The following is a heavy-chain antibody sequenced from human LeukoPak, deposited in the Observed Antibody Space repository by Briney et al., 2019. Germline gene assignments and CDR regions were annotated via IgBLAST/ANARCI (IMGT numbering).Heavy chain of an antibody. CDR1: GGSFGGYY. CDR2: INHSGST. J-gene: IGHJ4*02. Sequence: NPSETLSLTCAVYGGSFGGYYWSWIRQPPGKGLEWIGEINHSGSTNYNPSLKSRVTISVDTSKNQFSLKLSSVTAADTAVYYCARGLGIAARPFDYWGQGTLVTVSS. CDR3: ARGLGIAARPFDY. D-gene: IGHD6-6*01. V-gene: IGHV4-34*01.